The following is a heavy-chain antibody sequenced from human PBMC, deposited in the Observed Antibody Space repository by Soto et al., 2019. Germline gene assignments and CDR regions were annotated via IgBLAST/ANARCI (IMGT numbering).Heavy chain of an antibody. CDR1: GGSFSGYY. J-gene: IGHJ4*02. CDR2: INHSGST. D-gene: IGHD1-20*01. V-gene: IGHV4-34*01. Sequence: SETLSLTCAVYGGSFSGYYWSWIRQVPGKGLEWIGEINHSGSTNYNPSLKSRVTISVDTSKNPFSLKVSSVTAADTAVYYCARVGVNSRRNDFDYWGQGTLVTVSS. CDR3: ARVGVNSRRNDFDY.